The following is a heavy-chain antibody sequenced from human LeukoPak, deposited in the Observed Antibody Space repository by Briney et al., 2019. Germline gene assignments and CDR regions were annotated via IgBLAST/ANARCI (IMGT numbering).Heavy chain of an antibody. V-gene: IGHV4-30-2*01. CDR2: IYHSGST. CDR1: GGSISSGGYS. CDR3: ARAEYSSGWYGGAFDI. J-gene: IGHJ3*02. Sequence: TLSLTCAVSGGSISSGGYSWSWLRQPPGKGLEWIGYIYHSGSTYYNPSLKSRVTISVDRSKNQFSLKLSSVTAADTAVYYCARAEYSSGWYGGAFDIWGQGTMVTVSS. D-gene: IGHD6-19*01.